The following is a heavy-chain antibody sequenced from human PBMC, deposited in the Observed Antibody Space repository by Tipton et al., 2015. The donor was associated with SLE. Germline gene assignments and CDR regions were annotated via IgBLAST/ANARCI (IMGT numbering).Heavy chain of an antibody. CDR2: IYYSGST. J-gene: IGHJ3*02. CDR1: GGSISSYY. D-gene: IGHD3-16*01. CDR3: AREGQGVLNI. Sequence: TLSLTCTVSGGSISSYYWSWIRQPPGKGLEWIGYIYYSGSTDYNPSLKSRVTISVDTSKNQFSLKLSSVTAADTAVYYCAREGQGVLNIWGQGTMVTVSS. V-gene: IGHV4-59*01.